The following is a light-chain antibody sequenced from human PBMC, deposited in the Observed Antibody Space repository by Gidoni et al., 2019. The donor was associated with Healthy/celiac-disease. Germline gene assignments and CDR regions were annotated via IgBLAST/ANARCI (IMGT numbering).Light chain of an antibody. Sequence: EIVMTTSPATLSVSPGERATLSCRDNQSVSSNLSWYQQKPGQAPRLLNYGASTRATGTPARFSGSGSGKEFTLTISSLQSEDFAVYYCQQYNNWPRTFGQGTRLEIK. J-gene: IGKJ5*01. CDR1: QSVSSN. CDR3: QQYNNWPRT. V-gene: IGKV3-15*01. CDR2: GAS.